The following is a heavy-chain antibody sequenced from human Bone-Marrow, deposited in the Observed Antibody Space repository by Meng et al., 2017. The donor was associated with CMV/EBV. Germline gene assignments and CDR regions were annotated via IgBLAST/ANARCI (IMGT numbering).Heavy chain of an antibody. Sequence: GGSLRLSCAASGFTFSSYAMSWVRQAPGKGLEWVSAISGSGGSTYYADSVKGRFTISRDNSKNTLYLQRNSLRAEDTAVYYCAKHLYDVGYCSSTSCRRNWFDPWGQGTLVTVSS. D-gene: IGHD2-2*01. CDR3: AKHLYDVGYCSSTSCRRNWFDP. J-gene: IGHJ5*02. CDR2: ISGSGGST. CDR1: GFTFSSYA. V-gene: IGHV3-23*01.